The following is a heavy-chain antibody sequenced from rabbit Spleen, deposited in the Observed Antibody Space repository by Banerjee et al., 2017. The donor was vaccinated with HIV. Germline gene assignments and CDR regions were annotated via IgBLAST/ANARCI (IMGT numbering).Heavy chain of an antibody. D-gene: IGHD1-1*01. CDR1: GFDFSGYG. CDR2: IDPIFGST. Sequence: QEQLVESGGGLVQPGGSLKLSCKASGFDFSGYGVSWVRQAPGKGLEWIGYIDPIFGSTYYASWVNGRFTISSHNAQNTVDLQMNSLTAADTATYFCARDTSSSFSSYGMDLWGQGTLVTVS. V-gene: IGHV1S47*01. J-gene: IGHJ6*01. CDR3: ARDTSSSFSSYGMDL.